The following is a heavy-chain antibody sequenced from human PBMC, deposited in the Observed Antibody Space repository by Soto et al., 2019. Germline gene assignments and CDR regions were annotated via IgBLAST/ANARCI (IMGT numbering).Heavy chain of an antibody. CDR1: GYTFTRYD. J-gene: IGHJ6*04. V-gene: IGHV1-8*01. Sequence: ASVKVSCKASGYTFTRYDINWVRKATGQGLEGMGWMNPNSGNTGYAQKFQGRVTMTRNTSISTAYMELSSLRYEDTAVYYCARGGIAVALYYYYYHGRDVWGKGTTVTVSS. CDR2: MNPNSGNT. D-gene: IGHD6-19*01. CDR3: ARGGIAVALYYYYYHGRDV.